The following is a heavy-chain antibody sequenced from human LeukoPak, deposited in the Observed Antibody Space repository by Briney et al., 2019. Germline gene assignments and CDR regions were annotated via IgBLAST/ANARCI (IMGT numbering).Heavy chain of an antibody. J-gene: IGHJ4*02. CDR3: ARGGAAAENFDY. D-gene: IGHD6-13*01. CDR2: IYYSGST. V-gene: IGHV4-59*01. CDR1: GGSISGYY. Sequence: SETLSLTCTVSGGSISGYYWSWIRPPPGKGLEWIGYIYYSGSTNYNPSLKSRVAISVDTSKNQFSLKLSSVTAADTAVYYCARGGAAAENFDYWGQGTLVTVSS.